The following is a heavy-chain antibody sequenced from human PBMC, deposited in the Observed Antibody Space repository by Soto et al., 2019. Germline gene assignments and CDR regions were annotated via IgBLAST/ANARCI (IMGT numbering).Heavy chain of an antibody. D-gene: IGHD1-26*01. J-gene: IGHJ4*02. Sequence: EVQLVESGGGVVQPGGSLRLSCAASGFTLSSYEMNWVRQAPGKGLEWVSHISSSGSTMNYADSVKGRFTISRDIAKKSLYLQMNSLRVEDTAVYYCAREVGALDYFDYWGQGILVTVSS. CDR2: ISSSGSTM. CDR3: AREVGALDYFDY. V-gene: IGHV3-48*03. CDR1: GFTLSSYE.